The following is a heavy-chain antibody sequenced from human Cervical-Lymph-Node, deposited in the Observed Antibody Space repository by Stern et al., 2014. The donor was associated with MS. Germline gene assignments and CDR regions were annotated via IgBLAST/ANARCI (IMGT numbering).Heavy chain of an antibody. Sequence: QVQLQESGPGLVKPSETLSLTCTVSGDSISTRSDYWAWIRQAPGEGLEWIGTIHDTGTTYYNSSLRSRVSISGDTSKRQFSWRLAFVTAADTALYYCARQHSSGWYDYWGQGTLVTVSS. D-gene: IGHD6-19*01. CDR3: ARQHSSGWYDY. V-gene: IGHV4-39*01. CDR2: IHDTGTT. J-gene: IGHJ4*02. CDR1: GDSISTRSDY.